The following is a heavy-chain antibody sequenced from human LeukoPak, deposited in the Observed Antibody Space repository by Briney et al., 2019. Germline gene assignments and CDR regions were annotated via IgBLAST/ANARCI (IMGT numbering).Heavy chain of an antibody. CDR3: ARTPVGSYRYEGEGGGY. J-gene: IGHJ4*02. D-gene: IGHD3-16*02. CDR1: GFIFSNYG. Sequence: GGSLRLSCAVSGFIFSNYGMNWVRQAPGKGLEWVSYISTSGTTIYYADSVKGRFTISRDNAKNTLYLQMNSLRAEDTAVYYCARTPVGSYRYEGEGGGYWGQGTLVTVSS. V-gene: IGHV3-48*04. CDR2: ISTSGTTI.